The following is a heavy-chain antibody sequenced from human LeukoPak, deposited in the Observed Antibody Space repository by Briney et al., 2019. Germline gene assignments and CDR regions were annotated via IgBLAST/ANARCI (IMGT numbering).Heavy chain of an antibody. CDR2: IYYSGST. J-gene: IGHJ6*03. CDR1: GGSISSGDYY. CDR3: ARGKDYVSSGYYPRYYYYYYMDV. V-gene: IGHV4-30-4*08. Sequence: PSETLCLTCTVSGGSISSGDYYWSWIRQPPGKGLEWIGYIYYSGSTYYNPSLKSRVTISVDTSKNQFSLKLSSVTAADTAVYYCARGKDYVSSGYYPRYYYYYYMDVWGKGTTVTVSS. D-gene: IGHD3-22*01.